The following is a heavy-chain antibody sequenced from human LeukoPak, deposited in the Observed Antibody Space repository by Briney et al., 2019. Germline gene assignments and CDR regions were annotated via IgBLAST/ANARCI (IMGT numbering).Heavy chain of an antibody. D-gene: IGHD7-27*01. CDR1: GGSISSGGYY. V-gene: IGHV4-31*03. CDR2: IYYSGST. CDR3: ARVPLASGWFDP. J-gene: IGHJ5*02. Sequence: PSQTLSLTCTASGGSISSGGYYWSWIRQHPGKGLEWIGYIYYSGSTYYNPSLKSRVTISVDTSKNQFSLKLSSVTAADTAVYYCARVPLASGWFDPWGQGTLVTVSS.